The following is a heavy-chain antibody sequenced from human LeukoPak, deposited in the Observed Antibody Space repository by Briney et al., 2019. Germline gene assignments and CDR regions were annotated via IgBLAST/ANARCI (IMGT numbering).Heavy chain of an antibody. J-gene: IGHJ4*02. V-gene: IGHV3-9*01. CDR3: AKDSSSWYRYFDY. Sequence: PGGFLRLSCAASGFTFDDYAMHWVRQAPGKGLEWVSGISWNSGSIGYADSVKGRFTISRDNAKNSLYLQMNSLRAEDTALYYCAKDSSSWYRYFDYWGQGTLVTVSS. CDR1: GFTFDDYA. CDR2: ISWNSGSI. D-gene: IGHD6-13*01.